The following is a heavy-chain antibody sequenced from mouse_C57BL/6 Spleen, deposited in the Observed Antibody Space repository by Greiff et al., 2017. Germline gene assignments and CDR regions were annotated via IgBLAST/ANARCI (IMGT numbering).Heavy chain of an antibody. CDR2: IRNKANGYTT. CDR3: ARSLPSGTSFAY. D-gene: IGHD4-1*01. J-gene: IGHJ3*01. Sequence: EVNVVESGGGLVQPGGSLSLSCAASGFTFTDYYMSWVSQPPGKALEWFGVIRNKANGYTTEYSASVKGRFTITRDKSQSIRYLQMNALRAEDSATYYCARSLPSGTSFAYWGQGTLVTVSA. CDR1: GFTFTDYY. V-gene: IGHV7-3*01.